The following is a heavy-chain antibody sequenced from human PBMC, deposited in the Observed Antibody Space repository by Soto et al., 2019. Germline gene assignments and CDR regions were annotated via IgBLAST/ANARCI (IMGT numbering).Heavy chain of an antibody. CDR3: ARLGPYASGTYSVRHTRFDP. V-gene: IGHV3-53*01. CDR1: GFTVSSSQ. D-gene: IGHD3-10*01. Sequence: PGGSLRLSCAASGFTVSSSQMTWVRQAPGKALEWVSLIFIGGTTQYAVSVKGRFTISRDYSRNTVFLQMNSLRAEDTAVYYCARLGPYASGTYSVRHTRFDPWGQGTLVTVSS. CDR2: IFIGGTT. J-gene: IGHJ5*02.